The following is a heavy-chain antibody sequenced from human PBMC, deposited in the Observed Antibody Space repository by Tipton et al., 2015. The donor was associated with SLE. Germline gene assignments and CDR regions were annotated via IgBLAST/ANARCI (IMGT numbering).Heavy chain of an antibody. CDR3: ARAGVGSSGWYFDY. D-gene: IGHD6-19*01. CDR2: IYYSGST. CDR1: GGSISSSNYY. J-gene: IGHJ4*02. Sequence: TLSLTCTVSGGSISSSNYYWGWIRQPPGKGLEWIGSIYYSGSTYYNPSLKSRVTISVDTSKNQFSLKLSSVTAADTAVYYCARAGVGSSGWYFDYWGQGTLVTVSS. V-gene: IGHV4-39*07.